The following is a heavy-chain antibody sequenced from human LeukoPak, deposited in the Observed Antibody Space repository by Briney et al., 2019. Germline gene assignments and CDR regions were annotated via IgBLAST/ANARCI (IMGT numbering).Heavy chain of an antibody. Sequence: SETLSLTCTVSGGSIGSYYWGWIRQPPGKGLEWIGSMSYSGSAYYNPSLKSRVTISVDTSKNQFSLRLSSVTAADTAVYYCARRPKRYYDSSGYYRHRDYWGQGTLVTVSS. CDR3: ARRPKRYYDSSGYYRHRDY. J-gene: IGHJ4*02. CDR1: GGSIGSYY. CDR2: MSYSGSA. V-gene: IGHV4-39*01. D-gene: IGHD3-22*01.